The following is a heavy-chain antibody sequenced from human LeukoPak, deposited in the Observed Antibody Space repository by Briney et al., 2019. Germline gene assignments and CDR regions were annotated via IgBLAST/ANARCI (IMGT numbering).Heavy chain of an antibody. J-gene: IGHJ6*02. Sequence: SVKVSCKASGGTFSSYAISGVRQAPGQGLEWMGGIIPIFGTANYAQKFQGRVTITADESTSTAYMELSSLRSEDTAVYYCARVFGGGIAVAGHSDYYYYGMDVWGQGTTVTVSS. CDR3: ARVFGGGIAVAGHSDYYYYGMDV. D-gene: IGHD6-19*01. CDR1: GGTFSSYA. CDR2: IIPIFGTA. V-gene: IGHV1-69*13.